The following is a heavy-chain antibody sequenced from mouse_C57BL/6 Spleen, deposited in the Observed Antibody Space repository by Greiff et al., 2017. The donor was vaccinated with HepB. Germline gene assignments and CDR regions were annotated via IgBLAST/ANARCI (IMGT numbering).Heavy chain of an antibody. J-gene: IGHJ3*01. CDR3: ARQWGSSGYGWFAY. CDR2: ISSGGSYT. D-gene: IGHD3-2*02. Sequence: EVQLVESGGDLVKPGGSLKLSCAASGFTFSSYGMSWVRQTPDKRLEWVATISSGGSYTYYPDSVKGRFTISRDNAKNTLYLQMSSLKSEDTAMYYCARQWGSSGYGWFAYWGQGTLVTVSA. V-gene: IGHV5-6*01. CDR1: GFTFSSYG.